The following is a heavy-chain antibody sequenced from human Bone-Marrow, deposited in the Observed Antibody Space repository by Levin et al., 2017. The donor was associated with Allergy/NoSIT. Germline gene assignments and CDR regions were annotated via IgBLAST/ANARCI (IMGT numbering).Heavy chain of an antibody. J-gene: IGHJ3*01. Sequence: PGGSLRLSCVASQFIFDDHGMSWVRQAPGKGLEWVSGIPWNGGTTGYADSVKGRFTLSRDNANNTLYLQMNRLRAEDTALYHCARVGNYAVIADAFDLWGQGTMVTVSS. D-gene: IGHD1-7*01. CDR2: IPWNGGTT. V-gene: IGHV3-20*01. CDR1: QFIFDDHG. CDR3: ARVGNYAVIADAFDL.